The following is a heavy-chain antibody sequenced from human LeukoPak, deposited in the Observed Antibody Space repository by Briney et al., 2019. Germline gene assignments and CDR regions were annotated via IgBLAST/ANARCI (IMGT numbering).Heavy chain of an antibody. Sequence: GASVKVSFKASAYTFTIYGISWVRQAPGEGGEYMGWISANNGDTSYPQKVQGRVTITTDTSTTTAYMELRSLRSDDTAVYYCARKGTGLAFDVWGQGTMVTVSS. J-gene: IGHJ3*01. CDR2: ISANNGDT. CDR1: AYTFTIYG. V-gene: IGHV1-18*04. D-gene: IGHD3-10*01. CDR3: ARKGTGLAFDV.